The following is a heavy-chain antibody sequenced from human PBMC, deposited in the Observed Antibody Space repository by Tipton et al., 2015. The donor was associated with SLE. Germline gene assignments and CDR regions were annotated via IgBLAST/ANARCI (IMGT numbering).Heavy chain of an antibody. V-gene: IGHV4-59*08. J-gene: IGHJ6*02. CDR1: GGSISSYY. Sequence: TLSLTCTVSGGSISSYYWSWIRQPPGKGLEWIGYIYYSGSTNYNPSLKSRVTISVDTSKNEFSLKLNSVTAADTAVYYCARLDSNYYYCYAMDVWGQGTTVTVSS. CDR3: ARLDSNYYYCYAMDV. D-gene: IGHD4-11*01. CDR2: IYYSGST.